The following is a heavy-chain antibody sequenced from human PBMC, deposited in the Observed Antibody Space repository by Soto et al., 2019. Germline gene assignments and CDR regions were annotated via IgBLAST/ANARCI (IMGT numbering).Heavy chain of an antibody. D-gene: IGHD7-27*01. CDR2: IYSGGST. Sequence: GGSLRLSCAASGFTVSSNYMSWVRQAPGKGLEWVSVIYSGGSTYYADSVKGRFTISRDNSKNTLYLQMNSLRAEDTAVYYCARDSIRWGAVYYYYYMDVWGKGTTVTVSS. CDR1: GFTVSSNY. CDR3: ARDSIRWGAVYYYYYMDV. V-gene: IGHV3-66*01. J-gene: IGHJ6*03.